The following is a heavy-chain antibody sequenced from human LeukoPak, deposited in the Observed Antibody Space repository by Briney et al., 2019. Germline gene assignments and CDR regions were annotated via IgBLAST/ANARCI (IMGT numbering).Heavy chain of an antibody. V-gene: IGHV4-59*01. CDR2: IHYSGST. D-gene: IGHD2-2*01. CDR3: ARAPPVVPAAIPWFDP. J-gene: IGHJ5*02. Sequence: EASETLSLTCTVSGGSISSYYWSWIRQPPGKGLEWIGYIHYSGSTNYNPSLKSRVTISVDTSKNQFSLKLSSVTAADTAVYYCARAPPVVPAAIPWFDPWGQGTLVTVSS. CDR1: GGSISSYY.